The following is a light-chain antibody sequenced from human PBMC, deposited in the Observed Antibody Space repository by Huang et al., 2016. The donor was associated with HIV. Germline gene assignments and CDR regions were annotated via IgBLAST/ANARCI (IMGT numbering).Light chain of an antibody. J-gene: IGKJ1*01. CDR1: RSISRW. V-gene: IGKV1-5*03. Sequence: DIQMTQSPSTLSASVGDRVTITCRASRSISRWLACDQKKPGQAPKLLIYKASMLQNGVPSRFGGSGSGTEFTLTISSLQPDDFAIYYCQQYSSDWTFGQGTKVEIK. CDR2: KAS. CDR3: QQYSSDWT.